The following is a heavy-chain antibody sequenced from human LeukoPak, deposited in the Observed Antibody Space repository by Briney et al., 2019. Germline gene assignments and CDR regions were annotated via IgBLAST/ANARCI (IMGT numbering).Heavy chain of an antibody. J-gene: IGHJ4*02. V-gene: IGHV3-23*01. Sequence: GGSLRLSCAASGFTFTSFAMSWVGQAPGKGLEWVSTISRRGVATHYANSVKGRFTISRDNSKNTVYLQMNSLRAEDTAIYYCAKHSHDGSAPYYEVQLDYWGQGTLVTVSS. CDR1: GFTFTSFA. CDR3: AKHSHDGSAPYYEVQLDY. CDR2: ISRRGVAT. D-gene: IGHD3-22*01.